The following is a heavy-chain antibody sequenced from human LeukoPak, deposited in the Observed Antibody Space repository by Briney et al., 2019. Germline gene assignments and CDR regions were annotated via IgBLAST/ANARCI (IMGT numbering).Heavy chain of an antibody. Sequence: PSQTLSLTCTVSGGSISSGGYYWSWIRQPAGKGLEWIGRIYTSGSTNYNPSLKSRVTISVDTSKNQFSLKLSSVTAADTAVYYCARRRRYYDSSGYYYAYFDYWGQGTLVTVSS. CDR3: ARRRRYYDSSGYYYAYFDY. V-gene: IGHV4-61*02. D-gene: IGHD3-22*01. CDR1: GGSISSGGYY. CDR2: IYTSGST. J-gene: IGHJ4*02.